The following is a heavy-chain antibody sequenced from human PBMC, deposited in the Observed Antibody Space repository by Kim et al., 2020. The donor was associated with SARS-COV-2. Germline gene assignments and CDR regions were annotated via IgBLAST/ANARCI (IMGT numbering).Heavy chain of an antibody. V-gene: IGHV3-49*03. D-gene: IGHD6-6*01. Sequence: GGSLRLSCTASGFTFGVYAMSWFRQAPGKGLEWVGFIRSKAYGGTTEYAASVKGRFTISRDDSKSIAYLQMNSLKTEDTAVYYCTRDPDIASSSSSVWVFDYWGQGTLVTVSS. J-gene: IGHJ4*02. CDR3: TRDPDIASSSSSVWVFDY. CDR1: GFTFGVYA. CDR2: IRSKAYGGTT.